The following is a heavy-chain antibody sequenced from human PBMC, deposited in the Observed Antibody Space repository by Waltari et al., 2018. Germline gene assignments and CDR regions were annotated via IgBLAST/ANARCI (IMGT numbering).Heavy chain of an antibody. CDR2: VNHGGDT. Sequence: QVQLQGWGAGLLRPSETPSLTCAVSGGSFSGYYWSWIRQSPGKGLEWIGDVNHGGDTNYSPSLESRVTISVDMSKNQFSLKMRSVTAADTAIYYCARAPGYKGYFDYWGRGTLVTVSS. D-gene: IGHD5-12*01. J-gene: IGHJ4*02. V-gene: IGHV4-34*01. CDR3: ARAPGYKGYFDY. CDR1: GGSFSGYY.